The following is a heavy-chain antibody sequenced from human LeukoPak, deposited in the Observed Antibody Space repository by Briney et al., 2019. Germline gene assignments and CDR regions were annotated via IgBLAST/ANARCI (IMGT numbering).Heavy chain of an antibody. Sequence: ASVKVSCKASGYTFTSYYMHWVRQAPGQGLEWMGIINPSGGSTSYAQKFQGRVTKTRDMSTSTVYMELSSLRSEDTAVYYCARGDYGSGSIYYYMDVWGKGTTVTVSS. CDR2: INPSGGST. V-gene: IGHV1-46*01. J-gene: IGHJ6*03. D-gene: IGHD3-10*01. CDR3: ARGDYGSGSIYYYMDV. CDR1: GYTFTSYY.